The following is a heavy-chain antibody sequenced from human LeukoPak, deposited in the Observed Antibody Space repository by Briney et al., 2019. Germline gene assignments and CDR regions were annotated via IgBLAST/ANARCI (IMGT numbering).Heavy chain of an antibody. CDR1: GFTFSSYG. D-gene: IGHD4-17*01. Sequence: TGGSLRLSCAASGFTFSSYGMHWVRQAPGKGLEWVAFIRYDGSNKYYADSVKGRFTISRDNSKNTLYLQMNSLRAEDTAVYYCARTPNDYGDSHYFDYWGQGTLVTVSS. CDR2: IRYDGSNK. CDR3: ARTPNDYGDSHYFDY. V-gene: IGHV3-30*02. J-gene: IGHJ4*02.